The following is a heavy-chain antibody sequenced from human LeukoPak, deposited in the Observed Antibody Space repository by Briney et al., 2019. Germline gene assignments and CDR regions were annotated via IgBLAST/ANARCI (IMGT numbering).Heavy chain of an antibody. CDR2: IYYSGST. Sequence: SETLSLTCTVSGGSISSSSYYWGWIRQPPGKGLEWIGSIYYSGSTYYNPSLKSRVTISVDTSKNQFSLKLSSVTAADTAVYYCARVPTWELLRWFDPWGQGTLVTVSS. D-gene: IGHD1-26*01. CDR3: ARVPTWELLRWFDP. V-gene: IGHV4-39*01. J-gene: IGHJ5*02. CDR1: GGSISSSSYY.